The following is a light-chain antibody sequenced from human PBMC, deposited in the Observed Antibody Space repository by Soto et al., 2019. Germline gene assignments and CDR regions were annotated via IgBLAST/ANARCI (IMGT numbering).Light chain of an antibody. J-gene: IGKJ4*01. Sequence: AIRMTQSPSSFSASTGDRVSITCRASQGIGSYLAWYQQKPGKAPKLLLYASSTLQSGVPSRFSGSGSGTDFTLTISGLQSDDFATYYCQQYYSYPLTFGGGTKVEI. V-gene: IGKV1-8*01. CDR1: QGIGSY. CDR3: QQYYSYPLT. CDR2: ASS.